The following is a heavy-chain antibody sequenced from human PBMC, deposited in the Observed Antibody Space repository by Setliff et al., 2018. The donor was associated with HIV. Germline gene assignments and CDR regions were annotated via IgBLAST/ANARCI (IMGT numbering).Heavy chain of an antibody. V-gene: IGHV4-39*01. CDR1: GGSISGSNYV. J-gene: IGHJ6*03. CDR2: IHYTGST. CDR3: VRTASSSWWGIYYYYYIDL. Sequence: PSETLSLTCTVFGGSISGSNYVWGWIRQTPRKRLEWIGTIHYTGSTYYNPSLESRITISVDTSKNQFSLRLNSVSAADTAVYYCVRTASSSWWGIYYYYYIDLWGKGTTVTVSS. D-gene: IGHD2-8*02.